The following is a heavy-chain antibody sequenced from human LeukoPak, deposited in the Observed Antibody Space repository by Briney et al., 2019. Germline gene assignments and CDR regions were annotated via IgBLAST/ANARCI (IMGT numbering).Heavy chain of an antibody. Sequence: GGSLRLSCAASGFTFSGYAMSWVRQAPGKGLEWVSGISGNGGSIYYADSVKGRFTIPRDNSKNTLYLQMSSLRAEDTAVYYCARDQYSYGSNWFDPWGQGTLVTVSS. CDR2: ISGNGGSI. V-gene: IGHV3-23*01. D-gene: IGHD5-18*01. CDR1: GFTFSGYA. J-gene: IGHJ5*02. CDR3: ARDQYSYGSNWFDP.